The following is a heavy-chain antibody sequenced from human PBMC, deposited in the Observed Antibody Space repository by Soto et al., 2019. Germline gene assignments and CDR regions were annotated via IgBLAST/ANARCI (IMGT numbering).Heavy chain of an antibody. J-gene: IGHJ5*02. Sequence: QVQLVQSGAEEKKPGASVKVSCKASGYTFTNYAMDWVRQAPGQRLEWMGWINAGNGNTKYSQNFQGRVTITRDTAASTAYMELSSLRFEDPAVYYCARGKGYNWNHGWFDPWGQGTLVTVSS. D-gene: IGHD1-20*01. CDR2: INAGNGNT. V-gene: IGHV1-3*05. CDR3: ARGKGYNWNHGWFDP. CDR1: GYTFTNYA.